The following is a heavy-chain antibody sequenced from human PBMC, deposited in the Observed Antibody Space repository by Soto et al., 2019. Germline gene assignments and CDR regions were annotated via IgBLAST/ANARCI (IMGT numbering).Heavy chain of an antibody. V-gene: IGHV4-59*08. CDR1: GGPLSSYY. D-gene: IGHD6-25*01. J-gene: IGHJ4*02. Sequence: SETLSLTCTVSGGPLSSYYWSWIRQPPGKGLEWIGYIYYSGSTNYNPSLKSRVTISVDTSKNQFSLKLSSVTAADTAVYYCARLQAAEHPGPQWGQGTLVTVLL. CDR2: IYYSGST. CDR3: ARLQAAEHPGPQ.